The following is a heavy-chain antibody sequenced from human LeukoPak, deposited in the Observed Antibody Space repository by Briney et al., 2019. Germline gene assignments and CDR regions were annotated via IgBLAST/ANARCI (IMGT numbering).Heavy chain of an antibody. J-gene: IGHJ6*02. D-gene: IGHD2-15*01. CDR3: ARGGGCSGGSCYSTTPYYYYGMDV. CDR1: GFTFSSYW. CDR2: IKQDGSEK. Sequence: PGGSLRLSCAASGFTFSSYWMSWVRQAPGKGLEWVANIKQDGSEKYYVDSVKGRFTNSRDNAKNSLYLQMNSLRAEDTAVYYCARGGGCSGGSCYSTTPYYYYGMDVWGQGTTVTVSS. V-gene: IGHV3-7*01.